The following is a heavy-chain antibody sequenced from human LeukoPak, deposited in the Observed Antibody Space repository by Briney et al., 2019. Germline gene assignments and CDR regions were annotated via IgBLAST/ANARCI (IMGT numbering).Heavy chain of an antibody. CDR1: GGTLSSYA. CDR2: IIPIFGTA. Sequence: GASVKVSCKASGGTLSSYAISWVRQAPGQGLEWMGRIIPIFGTANYAQKFQGRVTITTDESTSTAYMELSSLRSEDTAVYYCAISIAVAWYVNWFDPWGQGTLVTVSS. V-gene: IGHV1-69*05. J-gene: IGHJ5*02. D-gene: IGHD6-19*01. CDR3: AISIAVAWYVNWFDP.